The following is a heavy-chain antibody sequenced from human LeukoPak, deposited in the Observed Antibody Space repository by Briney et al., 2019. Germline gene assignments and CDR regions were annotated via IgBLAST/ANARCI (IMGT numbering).Heavy chain of an antibody. D-gene: IGHD1-26*01. CDR3: VYGGSYYVA. CDR1: GGSFSGYY. Sequence: SETLSLTCAVYGGSFSGYYWSWIRQPPGKGLEWIGEINHSGSTNYNPSLKSRVTISVNTSKSQFSLKLSSVTAEDTAVYYCVYGGSYYVAWGQGTLVTVSS. CDR2: INHSGST. J-gene: IGHJ5*02. V-gene: IGHV4-34*01.